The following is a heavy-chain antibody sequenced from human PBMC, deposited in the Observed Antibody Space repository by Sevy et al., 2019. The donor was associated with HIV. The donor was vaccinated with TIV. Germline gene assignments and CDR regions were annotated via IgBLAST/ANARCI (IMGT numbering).Heavy chain of an antibody. J-gene: IGHJ4*02. CDR3: ARGADYFDSSGANFEY. V-gene: IGHV3-33*01. Sequence: GGSLRLSCAASGFSFSNYGMHWVRQAPGKGLEWVALIWYDGSSKYCADSVKGRLTISRDNSKNTLSLQMNSLRAEDTAVYYCARGADYFDSSGANFEYWGQGTLVTVSS. D-gene: IGHD3-22*01. CDR2: IWYDGSSK. CDR1: GFSFSNYG.